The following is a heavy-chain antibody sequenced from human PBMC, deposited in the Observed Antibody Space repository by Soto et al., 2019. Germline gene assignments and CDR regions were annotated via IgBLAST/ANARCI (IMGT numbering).Heavy chain of an antibody. Sequence: QVQVVESGGGVVQPGRSLRLSCAASGFTFRTYAMHWVRQAPGKGLEWVAVISHDGSNTDYGDSVKGRFTISRDNSKSTLSLQMNSLRSEDTGVYYGAKDAGSTEYFFASWGQGTLVSVSS. CDR3: AKDAGSTEYFFAS. J-gene: IGHJ4*02. V-gene: IGHV3-30*18. CDR2: ISHDGSNT. CDR1: GFTFRTYA.